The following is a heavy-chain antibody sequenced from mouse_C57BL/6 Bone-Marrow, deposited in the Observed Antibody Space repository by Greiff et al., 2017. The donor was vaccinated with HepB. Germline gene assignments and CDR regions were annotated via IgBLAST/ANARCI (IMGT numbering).Heavy chain of an antibody. CDR1: GYTFTSYW. D-gene: IGHD1-1*01. V-gene: IGHV1-55*01. CDR3: ARRGLRSSY. Sequence: QVQLQQPGAELVKPGASVKMSCKASGYTFTSYWITWVKQRPGQGLEWIGDIYPGSGSTNYNEKFKSKATMTVDTSSSTAYPQLSRLTSEDSAVYYCARRGLRSSYWGQGTLVTVSA. J-gene: IGHJ3*01. CDR2: IYPGSGST.